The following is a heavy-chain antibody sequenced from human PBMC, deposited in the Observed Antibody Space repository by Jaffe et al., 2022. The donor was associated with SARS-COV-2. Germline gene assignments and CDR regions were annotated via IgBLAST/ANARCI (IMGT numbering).Heavy chain of an antibody. D-gene: IGHD4-4*01. V-gene: IGHV3-21*02. CDR1: GFTFSIYT. CDR3: ARAHSNLVDY. Sequence: EVQLVESGGGPVKPGGSLRLSCVASGFTFSIYTIHWVRQAPGRGLEWVSSISSSSSYINYAGSVKGRFSISRDNVKNSVYLQMNSLRAEDTAVYYCARAHSNLVDYWGQGTLVTVSS. J-gene: IGHJ4*02. CDR2: ISSSSSYI.